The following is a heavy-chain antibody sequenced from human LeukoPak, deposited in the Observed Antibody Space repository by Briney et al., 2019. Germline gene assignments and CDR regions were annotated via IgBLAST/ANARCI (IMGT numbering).Heavy chain of an antibody. Sequence: GGSLRLSCAASGFTFSSYWMHWVRQAPGKGLVWVSRINRDGSSTSYADSVKGRFTISRDNAKNTLYLQMNSLRAEDTAVYYCAREGWYDFWSGYYGGGYFDYWGQGTLVTVSS. V-gene: IGHV3-74*01. J-gene: IGHJ4*02. CDR1: GFTFSSYW. CDR2: INRDGSST. CDR3: AREGWYDFWSGYYGGGYFDY. D-gene: IGHD3-3*01.